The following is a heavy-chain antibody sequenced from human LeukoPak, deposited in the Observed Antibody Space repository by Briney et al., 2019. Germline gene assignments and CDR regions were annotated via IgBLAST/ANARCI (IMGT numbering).Heavy chain of an antibody. CDR3: ARPETQYSSGLDGFDI. D-gene: IGHD6-19*01. CDR2: INSDGNRT. V-gene: IGHV3-74*01. J-gene: IGHJ3*02. CDR1: GFTFSTYW. Sequence: GGSLRLSCAASGFTFSTYWMHWVRQAAGKGLVWVSRINSDGNRTTYADSVKGRFTISRDNAKNTLYLQMNSLRTEDTAVYYCARPETQYSSGLDGFDIWGQGTMVTVSS.